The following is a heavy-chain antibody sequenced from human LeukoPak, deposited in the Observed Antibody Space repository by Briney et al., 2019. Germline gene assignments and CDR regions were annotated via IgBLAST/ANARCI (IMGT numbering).Heavy chain of an antibody. CDR1: GFTFSTSG. Sequence: GGSLRLSCATSGFTFSTSGMHWVRQAPGKGLEWVAFIRYDGSNTYHADSVKGRFTVSRDNSKNTLYLQMNSLRAEDTAVYYCAKGDSSGYYPDAFDIWGQGTMVTVSS. V-gene: IGHV3-30*02. CDR2: IRYDGSNT. J-gene: IGHJ3*02. D-gene: IGHD3-22*01. CDR3: AKGDSSGYYPDAFDI.